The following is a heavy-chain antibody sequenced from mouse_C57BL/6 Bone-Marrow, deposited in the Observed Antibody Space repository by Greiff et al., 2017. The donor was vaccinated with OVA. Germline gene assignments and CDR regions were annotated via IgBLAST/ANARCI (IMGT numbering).Heavy chain of an antibody. CDR3: ARGGGLWYYFDY. Sequence: QVQLQQSGAELVRPGSSVKLSCKASGYTFTSYWMDWVKQRPGQGLEWIGNIYPSDSETHYNQKFKDKATLTVDKSSSTAYMQLSSLTSEDSAVYYCARGGGLWYYFDYWGQGTTLTVSS. CDR1: GYTFTSYW. D-gene: IGHD1-1*02. J-gene: IGHJ2*01. V-gene: IGHV1-61*01. CDR2: IYPSDSET.